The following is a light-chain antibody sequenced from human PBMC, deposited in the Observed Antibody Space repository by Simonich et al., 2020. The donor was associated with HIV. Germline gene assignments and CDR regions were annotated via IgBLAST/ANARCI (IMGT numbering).Light chain of an antibody. Sequence: DIQMTQSPSSLSASVGDRVTITCRASQSISSYLNWYQQKPGKAPKLLLSASSRLESGVASRCSGSGSGTDYTLTISSLQPEDFATYYCQQFFSTPWTFGQGTKVEIK. CDR2: ASS. J-gene: IGKJ1*01. CDR3: QQFFSTPWT. CDR1: QSISSY. V-gene: IGKV1-NL1*01.